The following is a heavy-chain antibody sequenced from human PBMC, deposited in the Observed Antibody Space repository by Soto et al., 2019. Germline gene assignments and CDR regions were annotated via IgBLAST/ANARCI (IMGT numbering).Heavy chain of an antibody. Sequence: QVQLVESGGGVVQPGRSLRLSCAASGFTFSSYGMHWVRQAPGKGLEWVAVISYDGSNKYYADSVKGRFTISRDNSKNTLYLQMNSLRAEDTAVYYCAKDGGRYGDYVHYFDYWGQGTLVTVSS. J-gene: IGHJ4*02. V-gene: IGHV3-30*18. CDR3: AKDGGRYGDYVHYFDY. CDR2: ISYDGSNK. D-gene: IGHD4-17*01. CDR1: GFTFSSYG.